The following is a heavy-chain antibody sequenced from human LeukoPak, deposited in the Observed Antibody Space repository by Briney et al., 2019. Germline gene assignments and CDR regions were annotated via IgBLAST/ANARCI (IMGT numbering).Heavy chain of an antibody. CDR3: ARGLWTTGTTRGNY. D-gene: IGHD1-1*01. CDR1: GCTFTSYA. J-gene: IGHJ4*02. Sequence: ASVKVSCKASGCTFTSYAMNWVRQATGQGLEWMGWMNPNSGNTGYAQKFQGRVTITRNTSISTAYMELSSLRSEDTAVYYCARGLWTTGTTRGNYWGQGTLVTVSS. V-gene: IGHV1-8*03. CDR2: MNPNSGNT.